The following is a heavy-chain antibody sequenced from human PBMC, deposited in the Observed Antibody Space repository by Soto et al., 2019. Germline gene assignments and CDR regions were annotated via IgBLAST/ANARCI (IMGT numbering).Heavy chain of an antibody. J-gene: IGHJ6*03. CDR3: ARDGLTMVRGINYYYYYMDV. CDR1: GYTFTSYG. Sequence: QVPLVQSGAEVKKPGASVKVSCKASGYTFTSYGISWVRQAPGQGLEWMGWISAYNGNIHYAQKLQGRVTMTTDTTTSTAYMELRSLRSDDTAVYYCARDGLTMVRGINYYYYYMDVWGKGTTVTVSS. V-gene: IGHV1-18*01. D-gene: IGHD3-10*01. CDR2: ISAYNGNI.